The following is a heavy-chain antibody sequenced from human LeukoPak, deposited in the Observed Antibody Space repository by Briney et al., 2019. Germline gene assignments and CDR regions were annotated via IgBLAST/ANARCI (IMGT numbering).Heavy chain of an antibody. CDR2: INEDGRER. V-gene: IGHV3-7*01. Sequence: GGSLRLSCAAAGFSFSDYWMSWGRQAPGKRPEWVANINEDGRERYYVDSVRGRFTISRDNDKNSLYLEMNSLRADDTAVFFCVQVRHLDHCGQGVPVTVSS. D-gene: IGHD2-21*01. J-gene: IGHJ4*02. CDR3: VQVRHLDH. CDR1: GFSFSDYW.